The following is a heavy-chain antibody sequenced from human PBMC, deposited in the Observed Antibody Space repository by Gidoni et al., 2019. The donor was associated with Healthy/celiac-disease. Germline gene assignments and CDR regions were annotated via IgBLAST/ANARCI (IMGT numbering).Heavy chain of an antibody. CDR1: AGFVSSGSYY. V-gene: IGHV4-61*01. D-gene: IGHD4-17*01. CDR3: ARDADYGDYSPSGYYYYYMDV. CDR2: IYYSGST. Sequence: QVQLQESGPGLVKPSETLSLTCTVSAGFVSSGSYYWSWIRQPPGKGLEWIGYIYYSGSTNYNPSLKSRVTISVDTSKNQFSLKLSSVTAADTAVYYCARDADYGDYSPSGYYYYYMDVWGKGTTVTVSS. J-gene: IGHJ6*03.